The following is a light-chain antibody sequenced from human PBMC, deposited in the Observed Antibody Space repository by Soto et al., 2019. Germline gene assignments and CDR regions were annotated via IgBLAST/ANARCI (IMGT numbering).Light chain of an antibody. CDR1: QSIDTW. V-gene: IGKV1-5*03. CDR2: KAS. CDR3: QQYNSYRA. J-gene: IGKJ1*01. Sequence: DIQMTQSPSSLSASVGDRVTITCRTSQSIDTWLAWHQQKPGKAPKLLIYKASSLVIGVPSRFSGSGSGTEFTLTISSLQPDDAATYYCQQYNSYRAFGQGTKVDI.